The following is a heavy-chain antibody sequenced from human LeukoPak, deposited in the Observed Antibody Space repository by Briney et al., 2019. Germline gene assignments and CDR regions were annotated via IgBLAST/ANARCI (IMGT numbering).Heavy chain of an antibody. Sequence: GGSLRLSCAASGFTFSSYSLNWVRQAPGKGLEWVSYISSSSSTIYYADSVKGRFTISRDNAKNSLYLQMNSLRAEDTAVYYCARLLRHSDHSYSYYMDVWGKGTTVTVSS. CDR3: ARLLRHSDHSYSYYMDV. CDR2: ISSSSSTI. D-gene: IGHD2-15*01. V-gene: IGHV3-48*01. J-gene: IGHJ6*03. CDR1: GFTFSSYS.